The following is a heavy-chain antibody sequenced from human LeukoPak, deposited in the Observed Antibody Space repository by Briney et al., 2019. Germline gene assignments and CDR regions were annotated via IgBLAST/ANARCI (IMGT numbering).Heavy chain of an antibody. CDR3: ARIIRYGGNPYIDY. Sequence: ESGPALVKPTQTLTLACTFSGFSLSTSGMCVSWIRQPPGKALEWLARIDWDDDKYYSTSLKTRLTISKDTSKNQVVLTMTNMDPVDTATYYCARIIRYGGNPYIDYWGQGTLVTVSS. CDR1: GFSLSTSGMC. D-gene: IGHD4-23*01. V-gene: IGHV2-70*11. CDR2: IDWDDDK. J-gene: IGHJ4*02.